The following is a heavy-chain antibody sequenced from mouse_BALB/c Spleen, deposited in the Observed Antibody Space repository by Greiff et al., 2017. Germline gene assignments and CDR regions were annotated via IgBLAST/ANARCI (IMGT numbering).Heavy chain of an antibody. D-gene: IGHD1-1*01. CDR1: GYTFTSYN. J-gene: IGHJ4*01. CDR2: IYPGNGDT. Sequence: LQQPGAELVKPGASVKMSCKASGYTFTSYNMHWVKQTPGQGLEWIGAIYPGNGDTSYNQKFKGKATLTADKSSSTAYMQLSSLTSEDSAVYYCARLRDYYAMDYWGQGTSVTVSS. V-gene: IGHV1-12*01. CDR3: ARLRDYYAMDY.